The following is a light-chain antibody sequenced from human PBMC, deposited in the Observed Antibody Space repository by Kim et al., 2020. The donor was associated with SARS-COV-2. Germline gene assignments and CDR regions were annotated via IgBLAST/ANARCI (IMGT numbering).Light chain of an antibody. CDR1: QSIYSY. V-gene: IGKV1-5*03. CDR2: KAS. Sequence: TQSPSTLSASVGDRVTITCRASQSIYSYLAWYQQKPGNVPKILIYKASTLESGVPSRFSGSESGTEFTLTISSLQPDDFATYPITFGQGTRLEIK. J-gene: IGKJ5*01. CDR3: T.